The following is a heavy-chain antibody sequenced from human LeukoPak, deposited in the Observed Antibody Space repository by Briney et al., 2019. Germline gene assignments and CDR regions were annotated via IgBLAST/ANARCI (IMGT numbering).Heavy chain of an antibody. D-gene: IGHD3-9*01. CDR2: ISGSGGST. Sequence: GGSLRLSCAASGFTFSSYAMSWVRQAPGQGLEWVSAISGSGGSTYYADSVKGRFTISRDNSKNTLNLQMNSLRAEDTAVYYCAKGYADYDILTGWNYWGQGTLVTVSS. CDR3: AKGYADYDILTGWNY. CDR1: GFTFSSYA. J-gene: IGHJ4*02. V-gene: IGHV3-23*01.